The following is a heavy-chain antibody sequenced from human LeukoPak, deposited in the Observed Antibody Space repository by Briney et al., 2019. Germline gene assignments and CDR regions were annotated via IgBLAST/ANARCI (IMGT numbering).Heavy chain of an antibody. Sequence: GSSVKVSCKASGGTFSSYAISWVRQAPGQGLEWMGGIIPIFGTANYAQKFQSRVTITTDESTSTAYMELSSLRSEDTAVYYCARGSSTNSGSYAGYYYYMDVWGKGTTVTVSS. CDR2: IIPIFGTA. D-gene: IGHD1-26*01. CDR3: ARGSSTNSGSYAGYYYYMDV. CDR1: GGTFSSYA. J-gene: IGHJ6*03. V-gene: IGHV1-69*05.